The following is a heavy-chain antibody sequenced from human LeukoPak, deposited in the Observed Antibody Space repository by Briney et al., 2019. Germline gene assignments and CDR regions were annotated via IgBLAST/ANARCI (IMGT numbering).Heavy chain of an antibody. V-gene: IGHV3-23*01. CDR3: AKTYYYDSSSYHFFDS. Sequence: GGSLRLSCAASGFTFSTYWMSWVRQAPGKGLEWVSRISVSGDTTYYADSVKGRFTISRGNSKNTLYLRMNSLRAEDTALYYCAKTYYYDSSSYHFFDSWGQGTLVTVSS. CDR2: ISVSGDTT. J-gene: IGHJ4*02. CDR1: GFTFSTYW. D-gene: IGHD3-22*01.